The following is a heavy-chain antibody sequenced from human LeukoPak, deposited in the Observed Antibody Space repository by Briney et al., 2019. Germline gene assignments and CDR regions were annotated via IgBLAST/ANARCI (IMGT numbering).Heavy chain of an antibody. Sequence: GGSLRLSCAASGFTFSDYYMSWIRQAPGKGLEWVSYISSSGSTIYYADSVKGRFTISRDNAKNSLYLQMNSLRAEDTAVYYCARVCYWPTLNWFDPWGQGTLVTVSS. CDR2: ISSSGSTI. D-gene: IGHD2-21*02. J-gene: IGHJ5*02. V-gene: IGHV3-11*01. CDR1: GFTFSDYY. CDR3: ARVCYWPTLNWFDP.